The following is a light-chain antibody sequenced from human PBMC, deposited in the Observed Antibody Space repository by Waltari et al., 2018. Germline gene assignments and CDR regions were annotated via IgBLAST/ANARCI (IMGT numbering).Light chain of an antibody. V-gene: IGKV1-5*03. CDR1: QTINNW. Sequence: DIQMTQSPSTLSASVGDRVTITCRASQTINNWLAWYQQKPGKAPQLLIQRASVLRSGVPSRVIGSGSGTDFTLTISSLQADDFATYYCQQYETYSPYTFGQGTKVDLK. J-gene: IGKJ2*01. CDR3: QQYETYSPYT. CDR2: RAS.